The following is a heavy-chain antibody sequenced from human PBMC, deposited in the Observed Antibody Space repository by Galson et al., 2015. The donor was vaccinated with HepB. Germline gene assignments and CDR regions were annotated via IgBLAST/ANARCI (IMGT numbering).Heavy chain of an antibody. CDR3: VRDEFDRAGSSWYATSH. Sequence: SLRLSCPASGCTVSNYNMTWVRQAPRKGLGWVSVSFKDSRIFHTDPVKGRFSSSRDDSKNTVYLEMNSLRVEDTAVYYCVRDEFDRAGSSWYATSHWGQGTLVTVSS. V-gene: IGHV3-66*02. D-gene: IGHD6-13*01. CDR1: GCTVSNYN. CDR2: SFKDSRI. J-gene: IGHJ4*02.